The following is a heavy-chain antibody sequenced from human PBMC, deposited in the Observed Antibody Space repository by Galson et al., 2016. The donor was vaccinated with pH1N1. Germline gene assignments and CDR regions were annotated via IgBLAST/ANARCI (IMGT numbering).Heavy chain of an antibody. V-gene: IGHV3-66*02. J-gene: IGHJ4*02. CDR2: LYSGGST. Sequence: SLRLSCAASGFSVSSNYVTWVRQAPGRGLEWVSVLYSGGSTYYADSVRGRFTISRDYSKNTVFLQMNSLRAEDTAVYYCAGGPQLALYSDRGSHFGYWGQGTLVTVSS. CDR1: GFSVSSNY. D-gene: IGHD4-17*01. CDR3: AGGPQLALYSDRGSHFGY.